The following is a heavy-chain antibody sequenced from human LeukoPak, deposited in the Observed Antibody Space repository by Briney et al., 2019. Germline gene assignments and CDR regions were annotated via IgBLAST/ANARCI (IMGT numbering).Heavy chain of an antibody. V-gene: IGHV4-38-2*01. CDR1: DYSISSGNY. CDR2: DYHSGST. D-gene: IGHD3-22*01. J-gene: IGHJ4*02. CDR3: ARNDSSAYFDY. Sequence: SETLSLTCAVSDYSISSGNYWGCVRRPPGKGLEWSGSDYHSGSTHYSPSLKSRITIAVDTSQNQFSLTLRSVTAADTAVYYCARNDSSAYFDYWGQGTLVTVSS.